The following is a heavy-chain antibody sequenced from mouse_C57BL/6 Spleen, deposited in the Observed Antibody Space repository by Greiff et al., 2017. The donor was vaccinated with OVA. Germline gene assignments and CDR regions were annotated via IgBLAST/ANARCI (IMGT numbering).Heavy chain of an antibody. CDR3: GIYDGYYDAMDY. Sequence: HVQLQPPGTELVKPGASVKLSCKASGYTFTSYWMHWVKQRPGQGLEWIGNINPSNGGTNYNEKFKSKATLTVDKSSSTAYMQLSSLTSEDSAVYECGIYDGYYDAMDYWGQGTSVTVSS. V-gene: IGHV1-53*01. CDR2: INPSNGGT. CDR1: GYTFTSYW. D-gene: IGHD2-3*01. J-gene: IGHJ4*01.